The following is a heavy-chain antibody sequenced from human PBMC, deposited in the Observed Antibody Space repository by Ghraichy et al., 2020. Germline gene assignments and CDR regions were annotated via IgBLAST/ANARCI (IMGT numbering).Heavy chain of an antibody. CDR3: ARLTVTNYWFFDL. V-gene: IGHV3-53*01. D-gene: IGHD4-17*01. J-gene: IGHJ2*01. CDR2: IYTGGNT. CDR1: GFNVSSNY. Sequence: GESLNISCAASGFNVSSNYMNWVRQAPGKGLEWVSVIYTGGNTYYADSVKGRFTISRDNFKNALYLQMSSLRAEDTAVYYCARLTVTNYWFFDLWGRGTLVTVSS.